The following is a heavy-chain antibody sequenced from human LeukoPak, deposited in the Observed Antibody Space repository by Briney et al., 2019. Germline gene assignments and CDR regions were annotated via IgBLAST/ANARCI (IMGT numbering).Heavy chain of an antibody. D-gene: IGHD3-22*01. J-gene: IGHJ4*02. CDR3: ARQVRVGDSSGYYYGGFDY. CDR1: GGSISSSSYY. CDR2: IYYSGST. Sequence: SETLSLTCTVSGGSISSSSYYWGWTRQPPGEGLEWIGSIYYSGSTYYNPSLESRVTISVDTSKNQFSLKLSSVTAADTAVYYCARQVRVGDSSGYYYGGFDYWGQGTLVTVSS. V-gene: IGHV4-39*01.